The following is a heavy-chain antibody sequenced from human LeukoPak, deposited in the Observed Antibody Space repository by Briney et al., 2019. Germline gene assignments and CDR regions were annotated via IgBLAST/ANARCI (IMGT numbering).Heavy chain of an antibody. Sequence: PGRSLRLSCAASGFTFSSYGMHWVRQAPGKGLEWVAVIWYDGSNKYYADSVKGRFTISRDNSKNTLYLQMNSLRAEDTAVYYCAREVSGGDHFDYWGQGTLVTVSS. V-gene: IGHV3-33*01. D-gene: IGHD4-17*01. CDR3: AREVSGGDHFDY. CDR2: IWYDGSNK. J-gene: IGHJ4*02. CDR1: GFTFSSYG.